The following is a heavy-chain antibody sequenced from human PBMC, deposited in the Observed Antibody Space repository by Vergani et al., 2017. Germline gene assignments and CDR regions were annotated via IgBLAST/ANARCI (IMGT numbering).Heavy chain of an antibody. Sequence: QVQLVQSGAEVKKPGASVKVSCKASGYTFTGHYMHWVRQAPGQGLEWMGWINPNSGGTNYAQKFQGRVTMTSDTAISTAYMELSRLRSDDTAVYYCARDSWRITMVRGGKAFGYWGQGTLVTVSS. D-gene: IGHD3-10*01. J-gene: IGHJ4*02. CDR2: INPNSGGT. CDR1: GYTFTGHY. CDR3: ARDSWRITMVRGGKAFGY. V-gene: IGHV1-2*02.